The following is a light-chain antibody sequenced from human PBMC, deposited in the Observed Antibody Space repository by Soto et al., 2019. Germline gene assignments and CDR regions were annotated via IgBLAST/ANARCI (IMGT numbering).Light chain of an antibody. J-gene: IGLJ2*01. CDR2: EVS. V-gene: IGLV2-14*01. Sequence: QSALTQPASVSGSTGQSITISCTGTSSDVGGYKYVSWYQQHPDKAPKLIIFEVSNRPSGISSRFSGSKSGNTASLTISGLQAEDEAEYYCASYTSSSTSVIFGRGTQLTVL. CDR1: SSDVGGYKY. CDR3: ASYTSSSTSVI.